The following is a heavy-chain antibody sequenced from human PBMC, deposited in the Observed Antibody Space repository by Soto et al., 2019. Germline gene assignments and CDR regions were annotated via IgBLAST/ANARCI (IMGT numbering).Heavy chain of an antibody. Sequence: PGGSLRLSCAASGFTFSSYAMSWVRQAPGKGLEWVSAISGSGGSTYYADSVKGRFTISRDNSKNTLYLQMNSLRAEDTAVYYCAKDHELRFLEWLLIPWTNFDDWGQGTLVNVSS. J-gene: IGHJ4*02. CDR1: GFTFSSYA. CDR2: ISGSGGST. CDR3: AKDHELRFLEWLLIPWTNFDD. V-gene: IGHV3-23*01. D-gene: IGHD3-3*01.